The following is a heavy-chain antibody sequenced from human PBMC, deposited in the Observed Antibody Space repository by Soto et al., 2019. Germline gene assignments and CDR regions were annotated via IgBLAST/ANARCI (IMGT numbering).Heavy chain of an antibody. D-gene: IGHD4-17*01. J-gene: IGHJ4*02. CDR3: VSQRTTVPTQAYFDY. Sequence: SETLSLTCTVSGGYVTNSSYCWGWIRQSPGKGLEWIGSVYYRGRSYSKSSVKSRVTISVDTSKNRFSLSLNSVTASDTAVYFCVSQRTTVPTQAYFDYWGPGALVTVSS. V-gene: IGHV4-39*01. CDR1: GGYVTNSSYC. CDR2: VYYRGRS.